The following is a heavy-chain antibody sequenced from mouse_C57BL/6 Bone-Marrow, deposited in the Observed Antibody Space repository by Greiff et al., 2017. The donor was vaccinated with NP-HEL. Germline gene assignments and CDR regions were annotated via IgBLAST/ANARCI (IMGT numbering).Heavy chain of an antibody. D-gene: IGHD1-1*01. CDR1: GFTFSDYG. Sequence: EVMLVESGGGLVQPGGSLKLSCAASGFTFSDYGMAWVRQAPRKGPEWVAFISNLAYSIYYADTVTGRFTISRENAKNTRYLEMSSLRSEDTAMYYCARRDYYGSSYAMDYWGQGTSVTVSS. CDR3: ARRDYYGSSYAMDY. J-gene: IGHJ4*01. V-gene: IGHV5-15*01. CDR2: ISNLAYSI.